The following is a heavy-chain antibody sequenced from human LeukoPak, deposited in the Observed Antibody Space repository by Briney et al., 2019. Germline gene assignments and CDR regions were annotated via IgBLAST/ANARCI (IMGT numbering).Heavy chain of an antibody. J-gene: IGHJ4*02. CDR1: GYSFTNYW. CDR2: IYPGDSET. CDR3: ARPYSTGWPYSFEY. Sequence: GESLKISCKVSGYSFTNYWIGWVREMPGKGLEWMGVIYPGDSETRYSPSLQGQVTISADKSLNTAYLQWSSLKASDTAMYFCARPYSTGWPYSFEYWGQGTLVTVSS. V-gene: IGHV5-51*01. D-gene: IGHD6-19*01.